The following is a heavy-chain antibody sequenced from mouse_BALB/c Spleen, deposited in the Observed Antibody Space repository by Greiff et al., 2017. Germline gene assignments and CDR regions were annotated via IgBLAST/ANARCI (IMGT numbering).Heavy chain of an antibody. CDR2: IDPANGNT. CDR1: GFNIKDTY. CDR3: ARSYGNPFYYAMDD. Sequence: EVQLQQSGAELVKPGASVKLSCTASGFNIKDTYMHWVKQRPEQGLEWIGRIDPANGNTKYDPKFQGKATITADTSSNTAYLQLSSLTSEDTAVYYCARSYGNPFYYAMDDWGQGTSVTVSS. V-gene: IGHV14-3*02. D-gene: IGHD2-1*01. J-gene: IGHJ4*01.